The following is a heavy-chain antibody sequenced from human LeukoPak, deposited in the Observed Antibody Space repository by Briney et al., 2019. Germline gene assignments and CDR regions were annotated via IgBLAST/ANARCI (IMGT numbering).Heavy chain of an antibody. Sequence: ASVKVSCKASGYTFTGYYMHWVRQAPGQGLEWRGWINPNSGGTNYAQKFQGRVTMTRDTSISTAYMELSRLRSDDTAVYYCARSNYYYDSSGSGPYAFDIWGQGTMVTVSS. J-gene: IGHJ3*02. CDR1: GYTFTGYY. CDR3: ARSNYYYDSSGSGPYAFDI. V-gene: IGHV1-2*02. D-gene: IGHD3-22*01. CDR2: INPNSGGT.